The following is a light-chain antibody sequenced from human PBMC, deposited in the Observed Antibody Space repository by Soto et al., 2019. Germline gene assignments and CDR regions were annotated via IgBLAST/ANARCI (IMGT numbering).Light chain of an antibody. J-gene: IGKJ2*01. V-gene: IGKV1-39*01. CDR3: QQSYLSPRT. CDR1: QRISTS. Sequence: IQMTQSPSSLSASVVDTVTITCRASQRISTSLIWYQHKVGRAPKLLIYAASSFQTGVPSRFSGSGSGTDFTLTISSLQPDDVATYYCQQSYLSPRTFGQGTKMEIK. CDR2: AAS.